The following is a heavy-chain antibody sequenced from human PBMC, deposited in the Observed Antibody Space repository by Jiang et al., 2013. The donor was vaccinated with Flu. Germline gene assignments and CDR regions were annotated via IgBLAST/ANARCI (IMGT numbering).Heavy chain of an antibody. CDR1: GITFNIYY. CDR3: ATHDYGGNPGYLDL. CDR2: TSTDGSST. D-gene: IGHD4-23*01. V-gene: IGHV3-74*01. Sequence: VQLVESGGGLVQPGGSLRLSCTASGITFNIYYIHWVRQVPGKGLVWVSRTSTDGSSTRYADSVKGRFVISRDNAENTVYLQMNSLEVEDTALYYCATHDYGGNPGYLDLWGRGTLVTVAS. J-gene: IGHJ2*01.